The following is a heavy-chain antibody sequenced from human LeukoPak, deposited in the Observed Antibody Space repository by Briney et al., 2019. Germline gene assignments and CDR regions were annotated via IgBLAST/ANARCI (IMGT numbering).Heavy chain of an antibody. D-gene: IGHD3-22*01. Sequence: SETLSLTCTVSGGSISIYYWNWIRQPAGKGLEWIGRIYTNENTFFNPSLKSRVTMSVDTSKNQFSLQLTSVTAADTAVYYCASGGYYDSSGYYCLDYWGQGTLVTVSS. V-gene: IGHV4-4*07. J-gene: IGHJ4*02. CDR1: GGSISIYY. CDR2: IYTNENT. CDR3: ASGGYYDSSGYYCLDY.